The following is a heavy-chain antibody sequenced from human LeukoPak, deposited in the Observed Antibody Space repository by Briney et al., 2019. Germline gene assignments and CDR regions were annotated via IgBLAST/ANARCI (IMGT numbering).Heavy chain of an antibody. J-gene: IGHJ6*03. Sequence: GGSLRLSCGASRTTFIHYWMSWVRQAPGKGLEWVSNINQDGSEKYYVDSVKGRFIISRDNAENSVYLHMNSVRADDTAVYYCARDVRNRVGLNYYHQYMDVWGKGTTVTVSS. CDR3: ARDVRNRVGLNYYHQYMDV. V-gene: IGHV3-7*01. CDR2: INQDGSEK. CDR1: RTTFIHYW. D-gene: IGHD1-26*01.